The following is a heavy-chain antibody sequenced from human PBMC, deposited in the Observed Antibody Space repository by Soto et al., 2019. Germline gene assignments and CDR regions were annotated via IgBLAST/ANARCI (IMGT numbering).Heavy chain of an antibody. J-gene: IGHJ3*02. V-gene: IGHV4-39*02. Sequence: SETLSLTCTDSEGSINWSPDYWGWLRQPPGKEPQWIASVHYTASTTYYNPSLKSRVTISVDTSKNQFSLNLRSVTAADTAIYYCARATPGYPGRAFQIWGQGKMVTVSS. CDR3: ARATPGYPGRAFQI. CDR1: EGSINWSPDY. CDR2: VHYTAST. D-gene: IGHD2-15*01.